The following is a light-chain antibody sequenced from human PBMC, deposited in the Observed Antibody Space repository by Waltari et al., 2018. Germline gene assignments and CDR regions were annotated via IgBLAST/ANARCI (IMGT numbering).Light chain of an antibody. J-gene: IGKJ1*01. Sequence: DIVMTQSPDSLAVSLGERATINCKSSQRVLYSSNNKSYLAWYQHKPGQPPKLLIYWASTRESGVPDRFSCSGSGTDFTLTISSLQAEDVAVYYCQQYYSTPWTFGQGTKVEI. CDR1: QRVLYSSNNKSY. CDR3: QQYYSTPWT. CDR2: WAS. V-gene: IGKV4-1*01.